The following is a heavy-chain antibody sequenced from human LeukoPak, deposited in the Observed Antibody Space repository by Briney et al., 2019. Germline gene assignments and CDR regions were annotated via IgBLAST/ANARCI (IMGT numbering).Heavy chain of an antibody. D-gene: IGHD1-14*01. V-gene: IGHV4-34*01. CDR3: ARGGAPPRNTPYYYYYGMDV. CDR2: INHSGST. J-gene: IGHJ6*04. CDR1: RRSFSGYY. Sequence: SETLSLTCAVYRRSFSGYYWSRLPQPPGKGLERSGEINHSGSTNYNPSLTSRVTISVDTSKNQFSLKLSPVTAADTAVYYCARGGAPPRNTPYYYYYGMDVWGKGTTVTDSS.